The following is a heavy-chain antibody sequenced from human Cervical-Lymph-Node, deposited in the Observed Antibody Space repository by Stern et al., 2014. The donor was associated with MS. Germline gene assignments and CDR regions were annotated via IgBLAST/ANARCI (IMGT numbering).Heavy chain of an antibody. CDR2: INRSGGST. Sequence: QVQLVESGAEVKKPGASVKVSCKASGYTFTTYYMHWVRQAPGQGLEWMGIINRSGGSTSYAQKFQGRVTMTRDTSTSTVYMEVSSLRSEDTAVYYCAREVAGHRLGMMDVWGQGTTVTVSS. CDR3: AREVAGHRLGMMDV. V-gene: IGHV1-46*01. D-gene: IGHD6-19*01. J-gene: IGHJ6*02. CDR1: GYTFTTYY.